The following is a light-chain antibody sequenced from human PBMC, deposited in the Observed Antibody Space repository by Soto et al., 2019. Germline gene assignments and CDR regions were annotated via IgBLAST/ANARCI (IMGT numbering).Light chain of an antibody. CDR2: GAS. CDR3: HQYGSSKS. J-gene: IGKJ2*03. CDR1: QSFSSRS. V-gene: IGKV3-20*01. Sequence: IVLTQARVTLSLSPLERATLSCRSIQSFSSRSLALYQQKGVQAPRLLIYGASRRDTGLPDSFSGSGSGTDFNLTTSRLEPEDFAVYYCHQYGSSKSFGKGSXVEIK.